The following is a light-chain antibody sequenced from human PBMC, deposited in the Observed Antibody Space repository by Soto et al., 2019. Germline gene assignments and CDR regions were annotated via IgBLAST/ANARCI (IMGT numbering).Light chain of an antibody. CDR2: DVS. J-gene: IGLJ2*01. Sequence: QSALTQPASVSGSPGQSITISCTGTSGDVGAYNYVSWYQQHPDKAPKLMIYDVSNRPSGVSNRFSCSKSGNTASLTISGLQAEDEADYYCTSLTSSATLVFGGGTKLTVL. V-gene: IGLV2-14*01. CDR1: SGDVGAYNY. CDR3: TSLTSSATLV.